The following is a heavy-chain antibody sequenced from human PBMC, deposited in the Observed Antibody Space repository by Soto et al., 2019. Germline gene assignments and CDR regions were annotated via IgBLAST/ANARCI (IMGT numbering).Heavy chain of an antibody. J-gene: IGHJ5*01. Sequence: GGSLRLSCAASGFSFSDYDMSWICQAPGKGLDWISYISSGGGTIKYADSVKGRFTISRDNTKNSLYLQMNSLRAEDTAVYYCARDSTFWSGYYTGYNWFDSWGQGTLVTVSS. CDR3: ARDSTFWSGYYTGYNWFDS. CDR2: ISSGGGTI. CDR1: GFSFSDYD. V-gene: IGHV3-11*01. D-gene: IGHD3-3*01.